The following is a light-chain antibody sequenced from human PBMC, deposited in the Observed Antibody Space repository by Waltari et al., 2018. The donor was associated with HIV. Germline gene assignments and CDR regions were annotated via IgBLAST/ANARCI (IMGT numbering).Light chain of an antibody. CDR2: EVS. Sequence: QSALTQPASVSGSPGQSITISCTGTSRDVGGYNYFSWYQQCPGKAPKLMIYEVSKRPSGVSNRFSGSKSGNTASLTISGLQAEDEADYYCSSSTSSITLEFGGGTKLTVL. CDR3: SSSTSSITLE. V-gene: IGLV2-14*01. CDR1: SRDVGGYNY. J-gene: IGLJ3*02.